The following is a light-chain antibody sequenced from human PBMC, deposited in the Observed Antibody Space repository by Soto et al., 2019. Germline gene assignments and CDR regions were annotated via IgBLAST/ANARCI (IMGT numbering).Light chain of an antibody. CDR3: QQYGSSIT. V-gene: IGKV3-20*01. Sequence: EVVLTQSPGTLSLSPGERATLSCRASQSVSSTYLAWYQQRPGQPPSLLMYGASIRATGIPDRFSGSGSGTDFTLTISRLALEDFAVYYCQQYGSSITFGEGNRLEI. J-gene: IGKJ5*01. CDR1: QSVSSTY. CDR2: GAS.